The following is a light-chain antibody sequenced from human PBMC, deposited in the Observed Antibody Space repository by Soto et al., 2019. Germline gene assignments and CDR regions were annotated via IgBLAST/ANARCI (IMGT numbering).Light chain of an antibody. J-gene: IGKJ1*01. CDR3: QQYNIRWT. CDR1: QSISSW. CDR2: QAS. Sequence: DIQMTQSPSTLSASVGDRVTITCRASQSISSWLAWYQQKPGKAPKLLIYQASNLESGVPSRFSGSGSGTDFTLTISSLQPDDFATYYRQQYNIRWTCGQGTKVEIK. V-gene: IGKV1-5*03.